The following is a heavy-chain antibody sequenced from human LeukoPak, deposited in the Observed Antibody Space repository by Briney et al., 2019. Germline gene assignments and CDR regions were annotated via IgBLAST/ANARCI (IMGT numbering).Heavy chain of an antibody. CDR3: ARGGGRFLEWLLHSHFDY. CDR2: INPNSGGT. J-gene: IGHJ4*02. V-gene: IGHV1-2*06. Sequence: VASVKVSCKASGYTFTGYYMHWVRQAPGQGLEWMGRINPNSGGTNYAQKFQGRVTMTRDTSISTAYMELSRLRSDDTAVYYCARGGGRFLEWLLHSHFDYWGQGTLVTVSS. D-gene: IGHD3-3*01. CDR1: GYTFTGYY.